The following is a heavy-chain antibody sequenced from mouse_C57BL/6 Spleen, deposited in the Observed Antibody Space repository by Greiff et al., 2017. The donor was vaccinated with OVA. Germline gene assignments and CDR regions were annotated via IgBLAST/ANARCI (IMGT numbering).Heavy chain of an antibody. CDR1: GYSITSGYY. J-gene: IGHJ1*03. CDR3: ARRDYDGFHWYFDV. D-gene: IGHD2-4*01. Sequence: ESGPGLVKPSQSLSLTCSVTGYSITSGYYWNWIRQFPGNKLEWMGYISYDGSNNYNPSLKNRISITRDTSKNQFFLKLNSVTTEDTATYYCARRDYDGFHWYFDVWGTGTTVTVSS. V-gene: IGHV3-6*01. CDR2: ISYDGSN.